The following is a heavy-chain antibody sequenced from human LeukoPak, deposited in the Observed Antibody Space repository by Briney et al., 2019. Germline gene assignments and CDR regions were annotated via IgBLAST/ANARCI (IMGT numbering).Heavy chain of an antibody. D-gene: IGHD3-22*01. J-gene: IGHJ2*01. CDR1: GGSFSGYY. CDR3: ASALGGYYDSSGYYFKSWYFDL. CDR2: INHSGST. V-gene: IGHV4-34*01. Sequence: SETLSLTCAVYGGSFSGYYWSWIRQPPGKGLEWIGEINHSGSTNYNPSLKSRVTISVDTSKNQFSLKLSSVTAADTAVYYCASALGGYYDSSGYYFKSWYFDLWGRGTLVTVSS.